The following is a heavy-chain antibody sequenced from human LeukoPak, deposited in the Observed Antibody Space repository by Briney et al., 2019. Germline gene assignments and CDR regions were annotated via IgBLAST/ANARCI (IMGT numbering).Heavy chain of an antibody. CDR2: ISYDGSNK. CDR1: GFTFSSYA. V-gene: IGHV3-30-3*01. J-gene: IGHJ4*02. CDR3: ARDTVVGAPGTFDY. Sequence: GGSLRLSCAASGFTFSSYAMHWVRQAPGKGLEWVAVISYDGSNKYYADSVKGRFTISRDNSKNTLSLQMNSLRAEDTAVYYCARDTVVGAPGTFDYWGQGTLVTVSS. D-gene: IGHD1-26*01.